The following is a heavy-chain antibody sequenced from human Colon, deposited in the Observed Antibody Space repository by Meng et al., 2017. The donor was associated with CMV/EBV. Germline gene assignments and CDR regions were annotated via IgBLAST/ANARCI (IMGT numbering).Heavy chain of an antibody. J-gene: IGHJ4*02. CDR1: GYTFTSYG. D-gene: IGHD2/OR15-2a*01. V-gene: IGHV1-18*01. Sequence: ASVKVSCKASGYTFTSYGISWVRQAPGQGLEWMGWISAYNGNTNYAQKLQGRVTMTTDTSTSTAYMELRSLRSDDTAVYYCATSVLSMSFFDYWGPGTLFPFSS. CDR3: ATSVLSMSFFDY. CDR2: ISAYNGNT.